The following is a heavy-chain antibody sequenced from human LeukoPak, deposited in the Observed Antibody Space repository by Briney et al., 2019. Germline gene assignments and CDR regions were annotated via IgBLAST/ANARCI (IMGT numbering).Heavy chain of an antibody. CDR3: ARADDGDYFDY. J-gene: IGHJ4*02. Sequence: GGSLRLSCAASGFTVSSNYMSWVRQAPGKGLEWVSVIYSGGSTYYADSVKGRFTISRDNSKNTLYLQMNSLRAEDTAVYYCARADDGDYFDYWGQGTLVTVSS. D-gene: IGHD4-17*01. V-gene: IGHV3-53*01. CDR2: IYSGGST. CDR1: GFTVSSNY.